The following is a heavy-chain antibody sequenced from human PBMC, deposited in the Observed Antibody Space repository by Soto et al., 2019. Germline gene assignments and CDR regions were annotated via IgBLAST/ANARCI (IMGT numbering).Heavy chain of an antibody. CDR2: INSDGSST. CDR3: ARTLVNYYYYGMDV. CDR1: GFTFSSYW. D-gene: IGHD3-9*01. J-gene: IGHJ6*02. Sequence: EVQLVESGGGLVQPGGSLRLSCAASGFTFSSYWMHWVRQAPGKGLVWVSRINSDGSSTSYADSVKGRFTISRDNAKNTLYLQMNSLKAEDKAVYYCARTLVNYYYYGMDVWGQGTTVTVSS. V-gene: IGHV3-74*01.